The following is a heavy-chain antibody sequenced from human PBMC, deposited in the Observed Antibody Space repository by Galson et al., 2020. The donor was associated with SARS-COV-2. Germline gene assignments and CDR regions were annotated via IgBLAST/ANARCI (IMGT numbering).Heavy chain of an antibody. CDR1: GDSISTSSYF. D-gene: IGHD3-16*01. Sequence: SETLSLTCTVSGDSISTSSYFWAWIRQPPGKGLEWVGSINHSGSTYYNPSLMSRVTISVDMSNNHFSLKVSSVTAADTAVYYCATEYHDYSSATRDWLDPWGQGTLVTVPS. J-gene: IGHJ5*02. V-gene: IGHV4-39*07. CDR2: INHSGST. CDR3: ATEYHDYSSATRDWLDP.